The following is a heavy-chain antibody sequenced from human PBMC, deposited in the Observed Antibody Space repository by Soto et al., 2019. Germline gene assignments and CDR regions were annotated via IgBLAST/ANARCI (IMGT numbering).Heavy chain of an antibody. CDR2: IYYSGST. V-gene: IGHV4-31*03. CDR3: AREGGLYSGYDGGSYYFDY. J-gene: IGHJ4*02. Sequence: QVQLQESGPGLVKPSQTLSLTCTVSGGSISSGGYYWSWIRQHPGKGLEWIGYIYYSGSTYYNPSLKSRVTISVDTSKNQFSLKLSSVTAADTAVYYCAREGGLYSGYDGGSYYFDYWGQGTLVTVSS. D-gene: IGHD5-12*01. CDR1: GGSISSGGYY.